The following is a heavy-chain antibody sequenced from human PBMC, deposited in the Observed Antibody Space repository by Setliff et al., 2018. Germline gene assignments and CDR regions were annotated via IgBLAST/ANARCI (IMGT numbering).Heavy chain of an antibody. V-gene: IGHV4-39*07. D-gene: IGHD3-10*01. Sequence: PSETLSLTCSVSGASISTTYYYWDWTRQSPEKGLEWIGTIYQNGITYYNPSVKSRVTISVDKSKNQFSLSLRSVTAADTAVYYCATDGPVLNGDYISWGQGTLVTVSS. CDR1: GASISTTYYY. CDR2: IYQNGIT. CDR3: ATDGPVLNGDYIS. J-gene: IGHJ5*02.